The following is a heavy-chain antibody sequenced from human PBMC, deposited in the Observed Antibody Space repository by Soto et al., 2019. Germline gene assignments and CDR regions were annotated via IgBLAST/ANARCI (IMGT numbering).Heavy chain of an antibody. Sequence: ASVKVSCKASGYTFTSYYMHWVRQAPGQGLEWMGIINPGGGSTSYAQKFQGRVTMTRDTSTSTVYMELSSLRSEDTAVYYCARGLLSVTATLEYFQHWGQGTLVTVSS. J-gene: IGHJ1*01. D-gene: IGHD2-21*02. CDR2: INPGGGST. CDR1: GYTFTSYY. V-gene: IGHV1-46*01. CDR3: ARGLLSVTATLEYFQH.